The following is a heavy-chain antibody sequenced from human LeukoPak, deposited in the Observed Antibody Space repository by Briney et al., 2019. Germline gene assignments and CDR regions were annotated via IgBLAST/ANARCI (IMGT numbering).Heavy chain of an antibody. V-gene: IGHV4-4*02. CDR1: GGSISSSNW. D-gene: IGHD1-14*01. CDR2: IYHSGST. J-gene: IGHJ4*02. CDR3: ARDLDSGGTTFRALNY. Sequence: SETLSLTCAVSGGSISSSNWWSWVRQPPGKGLEWIGEIYHSGSTNYNPSLKSRVTISVDKSKNQFSLKLSSVTAADTAVYYCARDLDSGGTTFRALNYWGQGTLVTVSS.